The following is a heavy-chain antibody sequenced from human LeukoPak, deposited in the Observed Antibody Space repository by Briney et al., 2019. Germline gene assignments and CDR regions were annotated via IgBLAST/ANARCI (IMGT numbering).Heavy chain of an antibody. D-gene: IGHD5-18*01. V-gene: IGHV3-21*01. J-gene: IGHJ4*02. CDR2: ITSSSTYT. CDR1: GFTFSSYN. Sequence: GGSLRLSCAASGFTFSSYNMNWVRQAPRKGLEWVSSITSSSTYTYYADSVKGRFTISRDNAKNSLYLQMSSLRAEDTAVYYCARDPTADDYWGRGTLVTVSS. CDR3: ARDPTADDY.